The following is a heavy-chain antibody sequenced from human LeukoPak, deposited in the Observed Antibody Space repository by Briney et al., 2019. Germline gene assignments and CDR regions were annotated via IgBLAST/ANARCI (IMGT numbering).Heavy chain of an antibody. CDR1: GFTFSSYA. CDR2: ISGSGGST. J-gene: IGHJ4*02. CDR3: AKGTCSGGSCYRFDY. V-gene: IGHV3-23*01. Sequence: GSLRLSCAASGFTFSSYAMSWVRQAPGKGLEWVSAISGSGGSTYYADSVKGRFTISRDNSKNTLYLQMNSLRAEDTAVYYCAKGTCSGGSCYRFDYWGQGTLVTVSS. D-gene: IGHD2-15*01.